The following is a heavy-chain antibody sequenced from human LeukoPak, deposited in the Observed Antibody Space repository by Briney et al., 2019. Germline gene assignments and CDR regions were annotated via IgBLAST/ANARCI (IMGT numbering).Heavy chain of an antibody. D-gene: IGHD5-18*01. CDR1: GGSVSSGSYY. V-gene: IGHV4-61*01. Sequence: SETLSLTCTVSGGSVSSGSYYWSWIRQPPGKGLEWIGYIYYSGSTNYNPSLKSRVTISVDTSKNQFSLKLSSVTAADTVVYYCATQGYSYADDAFDIWGQGTMVTVSS. CDR2: IYYSGST. J-gene: IGHJ3*02. CDR3: ATQGYSYADDAFDI.